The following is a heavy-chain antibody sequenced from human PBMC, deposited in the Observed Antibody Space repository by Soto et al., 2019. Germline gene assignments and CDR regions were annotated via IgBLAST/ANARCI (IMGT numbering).Heavy chain of an antibody. CDR3: ACNWGNSLRNWLAP. CDR2: IIPVLATT. J-gene: IGHJ5*02. Sequence: GASVKVSCTASAGTFPHYALSWVRQAPGQGLEWMGGIIPVLATTTYAQKFQGRVSISADEYTSTAYIELSSLNSEDTAVYYCACNWGNSLRNWLAPWGQGTLVTVAS. D-gene: IGHD7-27*01. V-gene: IGHV1-69*13. CDR1: AGTFPHYA.